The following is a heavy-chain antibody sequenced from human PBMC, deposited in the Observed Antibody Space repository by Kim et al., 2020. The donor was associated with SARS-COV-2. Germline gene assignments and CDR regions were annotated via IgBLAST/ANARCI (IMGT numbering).Heavy chain of an antibody. J-gene: IGHJ5*02. D-gene: IGHD3-3*01. CDR3: AVLGFLEWLSTSNWFDP. V-gene: IGHV3-48*01. CDR1: GFTFSSYS. CDR2: ISSSSSTI. Sequence: GGSLRLSCAASGFTFSSYSMNWVRQAPGKGLEWVAYISSSSSTIYYADSVKGRFTISRDNSKNSLYLQMNSLRAEDTAVYYCAVLGFLEWLSTSNWFDPWGQGTLVTVSS.